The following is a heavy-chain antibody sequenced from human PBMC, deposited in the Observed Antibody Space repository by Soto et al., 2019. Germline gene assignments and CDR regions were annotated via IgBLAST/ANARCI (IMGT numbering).Heavy chain of an antibody. V-gene: IGHV3-74*01. CDR2: IKSDGSTT. Sequence: EVQLVESGGDLVQPGGSLRLSCAAAGFTSSSYWMHWVRQGPGKGLEGVASIKSDGSTTSYADSVKGRFTISSDNAKHALYLKMNSLRAEDTAVYYCARSDWFYCWGQGTLVTVSS. CDR3: ARSDWFYC. CDR1: GFTSSSYW. J-gene: IGHJ5*01.